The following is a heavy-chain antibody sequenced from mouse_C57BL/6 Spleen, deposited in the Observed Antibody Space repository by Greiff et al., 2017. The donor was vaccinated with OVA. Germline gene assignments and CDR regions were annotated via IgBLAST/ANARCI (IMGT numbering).Heavy chain of an antibody. D-gene: IGHD1-1*01. Sequence: QVQLQQPGAELVKPGASVKMSCKASGYTFTSYWITWVKQRPGQGLEWIGDIYPGSGSTNYNEKFKSKATLTVDTSSSTAYMQLSSLTSEDSAVYYCAREGGLLLYFDCWGEGTTRTVSS. V-gene: IGHV1-55*01. CDR3: AREGGLLLYFDC. CDR2: IYPGSGST. CDR1: GYTFTSYW. J-gene: IGHJ2*01.